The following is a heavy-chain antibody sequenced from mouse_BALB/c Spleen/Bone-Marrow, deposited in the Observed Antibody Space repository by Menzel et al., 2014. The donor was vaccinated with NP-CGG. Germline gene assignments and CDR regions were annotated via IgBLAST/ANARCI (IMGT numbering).Heavy chain of an antibody. J-gene: IGHJ2*01. CDR2: ISTYYGDA. Sequence: VQLVESGAELVRPGVSVKISCKGSGYTFSDYAMHWVKQSHAKSLEWIGVISTYYGDATYNQKFEGKATMTVDKSSSTAYMELARLTSEDSAIYYSARDLDYWGQGTTLTVSS. V-gene: IGHV1S137*01. CDR1: GYTFSDYA. CDR3: ARDLDY.